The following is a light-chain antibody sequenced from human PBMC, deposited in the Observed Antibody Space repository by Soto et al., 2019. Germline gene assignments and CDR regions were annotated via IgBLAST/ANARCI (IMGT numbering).Light chain of an antibody. CDR1: QSVSTNF. CDR3: QQRSNGPAIT. CDR2: GAS. Sequence: EIVLTQSPGTLSLSPGEGATLSCRASQSVSTNFFAWYQQKPGQAPRILIYGASTRATGIPDRFSGSGSGTDFTLTISRLEPEDFAVYYFQQRSNGPAITFGQGKRLEIK. V-gene: IGKV3D-20*02. J-gene: IGKJ5*01.